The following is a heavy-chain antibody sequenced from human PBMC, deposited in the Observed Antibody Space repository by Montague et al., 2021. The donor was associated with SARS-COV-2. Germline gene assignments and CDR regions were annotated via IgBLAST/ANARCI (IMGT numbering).Heavy chain of an antibody. CDR2: VNYGGSN. J-gene: IGHJ4*02. V-gene: IGHV4-39*01. Sequence: SETLSLTCTVSDDSIRRSTYYWGWIRQPPGKGLEWIGSVNYGGSNYYHPSLKSRVTMSVDTPKSQFSLKVISVTAADTAVYYCARHSTSYADFFDYWGRGALVTVFS. CDR1: DDSIRRSTYY. D-gene: IGHD2-8*01. CDR3: ARHSTSYADFFDY.